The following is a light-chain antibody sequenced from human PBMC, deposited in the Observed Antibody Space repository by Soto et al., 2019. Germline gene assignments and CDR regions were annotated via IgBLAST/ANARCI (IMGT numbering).Light chain of an antibody. CDR1: QPLIVNY. V-gene: IGKV3-20*01. CDR3: QQYDGPPLS. J-gene: IGKJ3*01. Sequence: EIVLTQSPGTLSLSPGERATLSCRASQPLIVNYLAWYQQKPGRAPRLLIYAASTRATDIPQKFSGSGSGTDVALTISSLAPDDIAIYYGQQYDGPPLSFGPGTTVEI. CDR2: AAS.